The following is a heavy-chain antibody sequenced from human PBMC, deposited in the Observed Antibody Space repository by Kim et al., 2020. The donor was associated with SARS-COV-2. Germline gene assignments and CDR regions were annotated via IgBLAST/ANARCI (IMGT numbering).Heavy chain of an antibody. CDR1: GGSISSYY. V-gene: IGHV4-59*01. CDR2: IYYSGST. J-gene: IGHJ4*02. Sequence: SETLSLTCTVSGGSISSYYWSWIRQPPGKGLEWIGYIYYSGSTNYNPSLKSRVTISVDTSKNQFSLKLSSVTAADTAVYYCARGVPAAAWVRGSYLDYWGQGTLVTVSS. D-gene: IGHD2-2*01. CDR3: ARGVPAAAWVRGSYLDY.